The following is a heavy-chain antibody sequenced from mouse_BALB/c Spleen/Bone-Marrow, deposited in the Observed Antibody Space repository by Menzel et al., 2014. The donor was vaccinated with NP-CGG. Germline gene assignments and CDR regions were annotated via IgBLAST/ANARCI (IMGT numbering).Heavy chain of an antibody. CDR2: IYPSDSYT. V-gene: IGHV1-69*02. Sequence: VKLQESGAELVRPGASVKLSCKASGYTFTSYWINWVKQRPGQGLEWIGNIYPSDSYTNYNQKFKDKATLTVNKSSSTAYMQLSGPTSEDSAVYFCTRAGNYGNYYAMDYWGQGTSVTVSS. CDR1: GYTFTSYW. D-gene: IGHD2-1*01. J-gene: IGHJ4*01. CDR3: TRAGNYGNYYAMDY.